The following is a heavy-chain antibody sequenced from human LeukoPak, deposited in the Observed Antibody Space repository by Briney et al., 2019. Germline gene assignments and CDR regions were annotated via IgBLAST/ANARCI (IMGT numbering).Heavy chain of an antibody. CDR1: GFTFSSYE. CDR3: ARDGSFPSGSFFDS. J-gene: IGHJ4*02. CDR2: ISSSGDTV. V-gene: IGHV3-48*03. D-gene: IGHD1-26*01. Sequence: GGSLRLSCAASGFTFSSYEMNWVRQGPGKGPEWVSYISSSGDTVFYGYSLNGRFTISRDNAKNSLYLQINNLRAEDTSVYYCARDGSFPSGSFFDSWGQGTLVTVSS.